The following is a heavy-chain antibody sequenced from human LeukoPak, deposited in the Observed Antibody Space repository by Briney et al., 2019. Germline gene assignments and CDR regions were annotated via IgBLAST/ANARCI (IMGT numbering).Heavy chain of an antibody. J-gene: IGHJ4*02. CDR3: ARSGYGDFDY. CDR2: ISWNSGSI. CDR1: GFTFDDYA. V-gene: IGHV3-9*01. D-gene: IGHD5-12*01. Sequence: GGSLRLSCAASGFTFDDYAMHWVRQAPGKGLEWVSGISWNSGSIGYADSAKGRFTISRDNAKNSLYLQMNSLRVDDTAVYYCARSGYGDFDYWGQGARVTVSS.